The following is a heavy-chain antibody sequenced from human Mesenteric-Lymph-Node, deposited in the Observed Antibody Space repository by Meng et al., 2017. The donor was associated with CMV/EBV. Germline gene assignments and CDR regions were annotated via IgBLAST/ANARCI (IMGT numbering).Heavy chain of an antibody. J-gene: IGHJ4*02. Sequence: GESLKISCAASGFTFSSYSMNWVRQAPGKGLEWVSYISSSSSTIYYADSVKGRFTISRDNAKNSLYLQMNSLRAEDTAVYYCARDLDPLYSGSYWEGMVSRETDARPFDYWGQGTLVTVSS. CDR1: GFTFSSYS. CDR3: ARDLDPLYSGSYWEGMVSRETDARPFDY. CDR2: ISSSSSTI. V-gene: IGHV3-48*04. D-gene: IGHD1-26*01.